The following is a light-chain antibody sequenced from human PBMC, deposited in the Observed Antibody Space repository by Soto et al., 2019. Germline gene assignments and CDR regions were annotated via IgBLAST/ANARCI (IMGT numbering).Light chain of an antibody. J-gene: IGKJ4*01. CDR3: KQSKSFPLT. CDR1: QGIDRW. V-gene: IGKV1-12*01. CDR2: SAS. Sequence: DIQMTQSPSSPSASVGDRVTITCRASQGIDRWLAWYQQKPGKAPKVLIYSASSLRSGVPSRFSGSGSGTDSSLIISSLQPEDLATYYCKQSKSFPLTFGGGTKVDIK.